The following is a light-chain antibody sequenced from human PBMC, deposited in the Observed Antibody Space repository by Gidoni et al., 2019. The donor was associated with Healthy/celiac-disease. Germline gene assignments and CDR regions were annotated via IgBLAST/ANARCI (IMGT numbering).Light chain of an antibody. V-gene: IGLV1-47*02. J-gene: IGLJ1*01. CDR1: SSNIGSNY. CDR3: AAWDDSLSGYV. Sequence: QSVLTQPPSAPGTLVQRVTISCSGSSSNIGSNYVYWYQQLPGPAPKIPIYSNNQRPSGVPDRFSGSKSGTSASLAISGLRSEDEADYYCAAWDDSLSGYVFGTGTKITVL. CDR2: SNN.